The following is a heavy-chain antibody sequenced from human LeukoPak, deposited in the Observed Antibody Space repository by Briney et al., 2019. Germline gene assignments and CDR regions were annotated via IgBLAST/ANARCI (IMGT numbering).Heavy chain of an antibody. CDR2: ISNDGRTT. CDR1: GFAFSRFL. V-gene: IGHV3-74*01. D-gene: IGHD6-19*01. Sequence: PGGSLRLSCAASGFAFSRFLTHWVRQAPGKGLVWVSLISNDGRTTRYADSVKGRFTISRDNAKNTLYLEINSLRAEDTAVYYCARDLAGSIDYWGQGTLVTVSS. J-gene: IGHJ4*02. CDR3: ARDLAGSIDY.